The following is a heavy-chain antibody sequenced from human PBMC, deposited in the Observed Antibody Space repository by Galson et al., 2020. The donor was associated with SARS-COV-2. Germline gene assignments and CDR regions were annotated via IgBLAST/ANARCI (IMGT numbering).Heavy chain of an antibody. D-gene: IGHD6-19*01. CDR2: IDLSDSYV. CDR3: ARSPHDYTSGGAAGY. Sequence: HGESLKISCKGSGFGFSTYWITWVRQMPGKGLEWIGRIDLSDSYVNYGPSFQGHVNISVDKSISTVYLQWSSLKASDTAMYYCARSPHDYTSGGAAGYWGQGSLVTVSS. J-gene: IGHJ4*02. V-gene: IGHV5-10-1*01. CDR1: GFGFSTYW.